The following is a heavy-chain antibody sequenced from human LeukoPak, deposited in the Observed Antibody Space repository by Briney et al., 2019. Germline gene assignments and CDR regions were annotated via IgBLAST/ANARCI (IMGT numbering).Heavy chain of an antibody. CDR3: ARGSRGDGAAFDI. Sequence: SSETLSLTCAISGGSISTYYWSWIRQPPGKELEWIGYIYYSGSTNYNPSLKSRVTTLVDTSKNQFSLKLTSMTPADTAVYYCARGSRGDGAAFDIWGQGTMVTVSS. CDR1: GGSISTYY. J-gene: IGHJ3*02. D-gene: IGHD7-27*01. CDR2: IYYSGST. V-gene: IGHV4-59*01.